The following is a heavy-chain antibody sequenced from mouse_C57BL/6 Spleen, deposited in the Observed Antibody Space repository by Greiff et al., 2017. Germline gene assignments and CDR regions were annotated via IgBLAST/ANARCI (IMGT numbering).Heavy chain of an antibody. J-gene: IGHJ3*01. Sequence: DVKLVESGGDLVKPGGSLKLSCAASGFTFSSYGMSWVRQTPDKRLEWVATISSGGSYTYYPDSVKGRFPISRDNAKNTLYLQMSSLKSEDTAMYYCARHEDYDEGSWFAYWGQGTLVTVSA. D-gene: IGHD2-4*01. V-gene: IGHV5-6*02. CDR3: ARHEDYDEGSWFAY. CDR2: ISSGGSYT. CDR1: GFTFSSYG.